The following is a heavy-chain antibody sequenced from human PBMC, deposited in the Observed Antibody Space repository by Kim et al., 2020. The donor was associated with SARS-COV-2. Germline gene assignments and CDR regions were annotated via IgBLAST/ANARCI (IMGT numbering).Heavy chain of an antibody. Sequence: GGSLRLSCAASGFTFSSYSMNWVRQAPGKGLEWVSSISSSSSYIYYADSVKGRFTISRDNAKNSLYLQMNSLRAEDTAVYYCARGHGAAGTGVRPVDYWGQGTLVTVSS. D-gene: IGHD6-13*01. CDR3: ARGHGAAGTGVRPVDY. CDR2: ISSSSSYI. V-gene: IGHV3-21*01. J-gene: IGHJ4*02. CDR1: GFTFSSYS.